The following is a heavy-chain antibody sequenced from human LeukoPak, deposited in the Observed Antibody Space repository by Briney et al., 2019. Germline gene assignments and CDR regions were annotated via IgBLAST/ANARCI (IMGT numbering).Heavy chain of an antibody. D-gene: IGHD4/OR15-4a*01. V-gene: IGHV1-18*04. CDR1: GYTFTSYG. J-gene: IGHJ3*02. CDR3: ARDRKLNYGDNPESAFDI. CDR2: SSAYNGKT. Sequence: ASVKVSCKASGYTFTSYGISWVRQAPGQGLEWMGWSSAYNGKTNYAQKLQGRVTMTTDTSTSTAYMELRSLRSDDTAVYYCARDRKLNYGDNPESAFDIWGQGTMVTVSS.